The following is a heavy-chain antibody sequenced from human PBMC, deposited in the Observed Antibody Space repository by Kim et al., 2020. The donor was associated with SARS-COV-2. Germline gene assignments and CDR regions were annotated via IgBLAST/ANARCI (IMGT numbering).Heavy chain of an antibody. V-gene: IGHV1-69*13. D-gene: IGHD1-1*01. CDR1: GGTFSSYA. J-gene: IGHJ6*02. CDR2: IIPIFGTA. Sequence: SVKVSCKASGGTFSSYAISWVRQAPGQGLEWMGGIIPIFGTANYAQKFQGRVTITADESTSTAYMELSSLRSEDTAVYYCAREGKLERHWDYGMDVWGQGTTVTVSS. CDR3: AREGKLERHWDYGMDV.